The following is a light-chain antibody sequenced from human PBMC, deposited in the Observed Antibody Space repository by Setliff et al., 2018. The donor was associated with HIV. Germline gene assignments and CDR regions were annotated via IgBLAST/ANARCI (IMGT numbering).Light chain of an antibody. CDR2: STN. CDR1: SSDIGSYD. Sequence: QSALAQPASVSGSPGQSITSSCTGTSSDIGSYDYISWYQHLPGTAPKLLIYSTNKRPSGVPDRFSGSKSGTSASLAISGLQSEDEADYYCAAWHDSLTGYVFGTGTKVTVL. J-gene: IGLJ1*01. V-gene: IGLV1-44*01. CDR3: AAWHDSLTGYV.